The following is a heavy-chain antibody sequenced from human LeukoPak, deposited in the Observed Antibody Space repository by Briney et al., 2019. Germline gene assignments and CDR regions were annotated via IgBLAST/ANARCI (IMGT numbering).Heavy chain of an antibody. D-gene: IGHD5-12*01. CDR3: ARDRGYGITDY. J-gene: IGHJ4*02. Sequence: SETLSLTCTVSGYSLSTGCYWGWIRQSPGEGLEWIGSIYHSGSTYYNPSLKSRVTISLDTSKNQFSLKLSSVTAADTAVYYCARDRGYGITDYWGQGTLVTVSS. CDR1: GYSLSTGCY. V-gene: IGHV4-38-2*02. CDR2: IYHSGST.